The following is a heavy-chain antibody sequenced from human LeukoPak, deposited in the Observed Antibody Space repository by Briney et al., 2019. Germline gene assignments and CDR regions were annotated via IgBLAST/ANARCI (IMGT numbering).Heavy chain of an antibody. Sequence: PSETLSLTCSVSGGSISRYYWSWVRQPPGKGLEWIGYIYNNVSTSYSPSLKSRLFMSVDTSTNKVSLKLRSVTEADTAIYYCAREGRDGYNEYWGQGTLVIVSS. CDR1: GGSISRYY. CDR2: IYNNVST. J-gene: IGHJ4*02. CDR3: AREGRDGYNEY. V-gene: IGHV4-59*01. D-gene: IGHD5-24*01.